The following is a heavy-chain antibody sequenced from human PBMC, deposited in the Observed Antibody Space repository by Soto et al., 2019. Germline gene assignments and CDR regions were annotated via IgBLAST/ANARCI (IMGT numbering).Heavy chain of an antibody. Sequence: GESLKISCKGSGYSFTSYWIGWVRQMPGKGLEWMGIIYPGDSDTRYSPSFQGQVTISADKSISTAYLQWSSLKASDTAMYYCARIAFDNDYYDSSGYSYYFDYWGQGTLVTVSS. V-gene: IGHV5-51*01. D-gene: IGHD3-22*01. CDR1: GYSFTSYW. J-gene: IGHJ4*02. CDR2: IYPGDSDT. CDR3: ARIAFDNDYYDSSGYSYYFDY.